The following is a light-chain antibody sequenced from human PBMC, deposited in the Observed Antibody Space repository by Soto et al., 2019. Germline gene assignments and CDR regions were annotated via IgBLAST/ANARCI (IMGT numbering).Light chain of an antibody. CDR2: TSN. Sequence: QSVLTQPPSASGTPGQRVTISCSGSSSNIGSNYVYWYQQLPGTAPKLLIYTSNQRPSGVPDRFSGSKCGTSASLAISGRRSEDEADYYCSAWDDSLSAVVFGGGTEVTVL. CDR1: SSNIGSNY. V-gene: IGLV1-47*01. CDR3: SAWDDSLSAVV. J-gene: IGLJ2*01.